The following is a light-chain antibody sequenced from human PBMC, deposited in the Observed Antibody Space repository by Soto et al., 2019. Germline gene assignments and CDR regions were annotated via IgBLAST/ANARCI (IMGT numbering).Light chain of an antibody. J-gene: IGLJ1*01. V-gene: IGLV1-51*01. CDR2: DDN. Sequence: TQPPSVSAAPGQKVTISCSGSSSNIGVNSVSWYQQLPGTAPKLLIYDDNKRPSGIPDRFSGSKSGTSATLGITGFQTGDEADYYCGSWDSSLSAYVFGTGTKV. CDR3: GSWDSSLSAYV. CDR1: SSNIGVNS.